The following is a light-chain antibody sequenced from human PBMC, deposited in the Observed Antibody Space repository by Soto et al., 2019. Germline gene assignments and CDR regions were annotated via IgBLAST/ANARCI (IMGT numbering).Light chain of an antibody. CDR3: CSYAGSYTLV. Sequence: QSVLTQPRSVSGSPGQSVTISCTGTSSDVGGYNYVSWYQQRPGKVPKLMIYDVSMRPSGVPDRFSGSRSGITASLTISGLQAEDEADYYCCSYAGSYTLVFGGGTQLTVL. CDR2: DVS. CDR1: SSDVGGYNY. J-gene: IGLJ2*01. V-gene: IGLV2-11*01.